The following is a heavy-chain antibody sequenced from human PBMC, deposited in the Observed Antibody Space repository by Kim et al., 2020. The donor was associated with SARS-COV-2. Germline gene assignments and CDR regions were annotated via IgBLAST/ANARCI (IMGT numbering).Heavy chain of an antibody. D-gene: IGHD3-16*01. J-gene: IGHJ6*02. CDR3: VRDSSRLLNPGDHGLDV. Sequence: SETLSLTCSVSGGSISSGGYYWNWIRQFPGKDLEWIGYIHYIGSTYYNPSLKSRVTISLDTSKNQFSLRLSSVTAADTAIYYCVRDSSRLLNPGDHGLDVWGQGTTATASS. CDR2: IHYIGST. V-gene: IGHV4-31*03. CDR1: GGSISSGGYY.